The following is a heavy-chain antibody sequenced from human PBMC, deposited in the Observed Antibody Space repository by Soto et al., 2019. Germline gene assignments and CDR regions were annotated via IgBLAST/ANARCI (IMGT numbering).Heavy chain of an antibody. Sequence: EVQLLESGGGLVQPGGSLRLSCAASGFTFSSYAMSWVRQAPGKGLEWVSAISGSGGSTYYADSVKGRFTISRDNSKNTLYLQMNSLRAEDTAVYYCAKDLGYDYVWGSYRFEDYWGQGTLVTVSS. J-gene: IGHJ4*02. CDR2: ISGSGGST. V-gene: IGHV3-23*01. CDR1: GFTFSSYA. D-gene: IGHD3-16*02. CDR3: AKDLGYDYVWGSYRFEDY.